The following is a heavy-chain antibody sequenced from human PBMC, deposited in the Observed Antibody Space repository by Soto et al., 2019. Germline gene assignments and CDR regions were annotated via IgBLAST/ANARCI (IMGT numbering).Heavy chain of an antibody. Sequence: PGGSLRLSCTASGFTFGDYAMSWVRQAPGKGLEWVGFIRSKAYGGTTEYAASVKGRFTISRDDSKSIAYLQMNRLKTEDTAVYYCTRDPMITFGGVIATNYWGQGTLVTVYS. V-gene: IGHV3-49*04. J-gene: IGHJ4*02. CDR3: TRDPMITFGGVIATNY. CDR1: GFTFGDYA. D-gene: IGHD3-16*02. CDR2: IRSKAYGGTT.